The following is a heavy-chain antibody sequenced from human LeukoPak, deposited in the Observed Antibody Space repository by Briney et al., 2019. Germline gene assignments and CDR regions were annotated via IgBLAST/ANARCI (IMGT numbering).Heavy chain of an antibody. D-gene: IGHD2-21*02. Sequence: SVKVSCKASGGTFSSYAISWVRQAPGQGLEWMGRIIPIFGTANYAQKFQGRVTITTDESTSTAYMELSSLRSEDTAVYYCARESVPPYCGGDCCLDYWGQGTLVTVSS. J-gene: IGHJ4*02. CDR2: IIPIFGTA. CDR3: ARESVPPYCGGDCCLDY. V-gene: IGHV1-69*05. CDR1: GGTFSSYA.